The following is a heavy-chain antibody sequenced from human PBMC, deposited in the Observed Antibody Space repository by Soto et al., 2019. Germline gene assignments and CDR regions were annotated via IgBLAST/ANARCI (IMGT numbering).Heavy chain of an antibody. D-gene: IGHD3-22*01. CDR3: ARSPYHESSGYLDY. CDR2: INIDGSST. J-gene: IGHJ4*02. V-gene: IGHV3-74*01. CDR1: GFTFSSYW. Sequence: PGGSLRLSCAASGFTFSSYWMYWVRQAPGKGLVWVSRINIDGSSTSYVDSVKGLFTISRDNAKNTLYLQMNSLRAEDTAVYYCARSPYHESSGYLDYWGQGTLVTVSS.